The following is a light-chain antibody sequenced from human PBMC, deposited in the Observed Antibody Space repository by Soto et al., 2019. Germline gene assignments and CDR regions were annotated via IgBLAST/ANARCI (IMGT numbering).Light chain of an antibody. J-gene: IGKJ1*01. CDR3: QQYKDNPWT. CDR2: KAS. Sequence: DIQMTQSPSTLSASVGDRVTFGCRASQSIVDWLAWYQQKPGKAPKRLIYKASNLESGVPSRFGGSGSGSEFTLTISNLQPDDFATYYCQQYKDNPWTFGQGTKVEFK. CDR1: QSIVDW. V-gene: IGKV1-5*03.